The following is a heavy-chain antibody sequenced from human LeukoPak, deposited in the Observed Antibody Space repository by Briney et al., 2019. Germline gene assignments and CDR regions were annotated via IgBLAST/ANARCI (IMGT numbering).Heavy chain of an antibody. V-gene: IGHV3-53*01. D-gene: IGHD4-23*01. Sequence: PGGSLRLSCAASGFTVSSNYMSWVRQAPGKGPEWVSSIGGPTETFYADSVKGRFTVSRDNSQNTLYLQMNSLRAEDTAVYYCAKDATPRNSIWDYFGKWGQGALVTVST. CDR3: AKDATPRNSIWDYFGK. J-gene: IGHJ4*02. CDR2: IGGPTET. CDR1: GFTVSSNY.